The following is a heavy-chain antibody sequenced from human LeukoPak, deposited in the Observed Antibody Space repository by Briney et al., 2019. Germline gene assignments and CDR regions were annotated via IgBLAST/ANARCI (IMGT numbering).Heavy chain of an antibody. V-gene: IGHV1-2*02. Sequence: ASVKVSCKASGYTLTGYYMHWVRQAPGQGLEWMGWINPNSGGTNYAQKFQGRVTMTRDTSISTAYMELSRLRSDDTAVYYCARTTMIVVVIDVAFDIWGQGTMVTVSS. J-gene: IGHJ3*02. D-gene: IGHD3-22*01. CDR1: GYTLTGYY. CDR3: ARTTMIVVVIDVAFDI. CDR2: INPNSGGT.